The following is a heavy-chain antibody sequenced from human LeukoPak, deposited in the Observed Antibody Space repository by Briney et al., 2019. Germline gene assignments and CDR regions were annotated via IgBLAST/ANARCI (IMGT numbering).Heavy chain of an antibody. CDR1: GFTFNSYA. D-gene: IGHD6-6*01. J-gene: IGHJ4*02. Sequence: GGSLRLSCAASGFTFNSYAMSWVRQAPWERLQWASGISDSGGNTYYADSVRGRFTISRDNSKNTLYLQMNSLRAEDTAVYYCARHRSSWLIDYWGQGTLVTVSS. V-gene: IGHV3-23*01. CDR2: ISDSGGNT. CDR3: ARHRSSWLIDY.